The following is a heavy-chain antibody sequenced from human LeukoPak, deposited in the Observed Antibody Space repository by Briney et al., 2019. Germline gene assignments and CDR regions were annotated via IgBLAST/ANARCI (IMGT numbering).Heavy chain of an antibody. V-gene: IGHV3-30*18. CDR2: ISYDGSKK. Sequence: GRSLRLSCAASGFTFSSYGMHWVRQAPGKGLEWVAVISYDGSKKYYADSVKGRFTISRDNSKNTLYLQMNSLRAEDTAVYYCAKALHIYYYYGMDVWGQGTTVTVSS. J-gene: IGHJ6*02. CDR3: AKALHIYYYYGMDV. CDR1: GFTFSSYG. D-gene: IGHD2-21*01.